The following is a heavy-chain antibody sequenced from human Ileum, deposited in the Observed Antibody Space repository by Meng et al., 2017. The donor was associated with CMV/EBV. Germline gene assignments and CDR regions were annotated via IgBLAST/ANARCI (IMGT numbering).Heavy chain of an antibody. CDR2: IYSDESST. CDR3: AKPGEAYSNYYFDS. D-gene: IGHD4-11*01. Sequence: GESLKIPCAASGFPFTGHAMSCVRQASGKGREGVSVIYSDESSTYYADSVKGRFTISRDNSKNTLYLQMNSLRAEDTAVYYCAKPGEAYSNYYFDSWGQGTLVTVSS. V-gene: IGHV3-23*03. CDR1: GFPFTGHA. J-gene: IGHJ4*02.